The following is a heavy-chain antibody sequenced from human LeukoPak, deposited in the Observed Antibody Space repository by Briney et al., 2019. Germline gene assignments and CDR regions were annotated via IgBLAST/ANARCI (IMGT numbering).Heavy chain of an antibody. Sequence: PSETLSLTCTVSGGSISNYYWSWIRQPPGKGLEWIGYIYYRGSTNYNPSLKCRVTISVDTSKNQFSLKLSSVTAADTAVYYCARQGWHGSGSYYFDYWGQGTLVTVSS. V-gene: IGHV4-59*08. CDR1: GGSISNYY. CDR2: IYYRGST. D-gene: IGHD3-10*01. J-gene: IGHJ4*02. CDR3: ARQGWHGSGSYYFDY.